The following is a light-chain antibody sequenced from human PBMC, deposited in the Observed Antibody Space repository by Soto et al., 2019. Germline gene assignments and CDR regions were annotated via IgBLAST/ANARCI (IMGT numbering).Light chain of an antibody. Sequence: QSALTQPPSASGSPGQSVTISCTGTSSDVGGYNFVSWYQQHPGKAPTLIIYEVTKRPSGVPDRFSGSKSGNTASLTVSGLQAEDEADYYCSSYSGTNNYVFGTGTKVT. CDR1: SSDVGGYNF. CDR2: EVT. CDR3: SSYSGTNNYV. V-gene: IGLV2-8*01. J-gene: IGLJ1*01.